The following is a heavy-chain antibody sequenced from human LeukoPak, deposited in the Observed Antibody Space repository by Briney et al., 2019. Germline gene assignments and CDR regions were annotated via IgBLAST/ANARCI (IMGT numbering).Heavy chain of an antibody. V-gene: IGHV3-38-3*01. CDR3: AKVPWDFDY. D-gene: IGHD3-16*01. Sequence: PGGSLRLSCAASGFTVSSNEMSWVRQAPGKGLEWVSSISGGSTYYADSVKGRFTISRDNSKNTLYLQMNSLRAEDTAVYYCAKVPWDFDYWGQGTLVTVSS. CDR2: ISGGST. CDR1: GFTVSSNE. J-gene: IGHJ4*02.